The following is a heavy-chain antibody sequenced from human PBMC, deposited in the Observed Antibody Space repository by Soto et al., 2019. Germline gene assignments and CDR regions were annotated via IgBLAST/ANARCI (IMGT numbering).Heavy chain of an antibody. CDR1: GITFSNVW. V-gene: IGHV3-15*01. CDR3: RTQWLD. J-gene: IGHJ4*02. Sequence: PGGSLRLSCAASGITFSNVWMSWVRQGPGKGLEWLGRIKKKSDGGTADYAAPVKGRFTISRDDSKNTLYLQMSNLKTEDTAVYYCRTQWLDWGQGTLVTVSS. D-gene: IGHD6-19*01. CDR2: IKKKSDGGTA.